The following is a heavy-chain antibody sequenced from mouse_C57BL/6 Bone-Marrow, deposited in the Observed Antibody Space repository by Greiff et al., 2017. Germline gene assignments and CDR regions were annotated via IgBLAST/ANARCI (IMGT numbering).Heavy chain of an antibody. V-gene: IGHV1-39*01. CDR2: INPNYGTT. CDR3: AMGYDYDYAMDY. Sequence: EVQLQQSGPELVKPGASVKISCKASGYSFTDYNMNWVKQSNGKSLEWIGVINPNYGTTSYNQKFKGKATLTVDQSSSTAYMQLTSLTSEDSAVFYGAMGYDYDYAMDYWGQGTSVTVSS. CDR1: GYSFTDYN. J-gene: IGHJ4*01. D-gene: IGHD2-4*01.